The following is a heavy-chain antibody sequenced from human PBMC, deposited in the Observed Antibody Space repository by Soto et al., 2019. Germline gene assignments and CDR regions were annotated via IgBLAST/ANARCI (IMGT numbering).Heavy chain of an antibody. CDR1: GFTFSSYW. CDR2: VKKDGTDK. D-gene: IGHD6-25*01. CDR3: ARDQGCSSDCWGAFDI. J-gene: IGHJ3*02. V-gene: IGHV3-7*01. Sequence: EVQLVESGGGLVQPGGSLRLSCAASGFTFSSYWMTWVRQAPGKGLEWVANVKKDGTDKYYVDSVKGRFAISRDNAKNSLYLEMNSLRVEGTAVYFCARDQGCSSDCWGAFDIWGQGTMVTVSS.